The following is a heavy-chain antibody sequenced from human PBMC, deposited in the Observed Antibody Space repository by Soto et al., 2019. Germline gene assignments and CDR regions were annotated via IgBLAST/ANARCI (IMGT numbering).Heavy chain of an antibody. V-gene: IGHV4-31*03. D-gene: IGHD5-18*01. CDR2: IDYSGTA. CDR3: ARDQYSYGLGYYYGVDV. J-gene: IGHJ6*02. Sequence: QVQLQESGPGLVTASQTLSLICSVSGDSVTNEAYFWTWIRLHPEKGLEWIGNIDYSGTAFYSPSLESRVTIALDMSNNQISLRLTSVTAADTAIYFCARDQYSYGLGYYYGVDVWGQGTTVTVSS. CDR1: GDSVTNEAYF.